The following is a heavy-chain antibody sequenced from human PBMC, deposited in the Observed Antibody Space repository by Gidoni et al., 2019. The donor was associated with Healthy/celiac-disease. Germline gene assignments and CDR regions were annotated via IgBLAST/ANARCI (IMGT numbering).Heavy chain of an antibody. CDR3: AKDFSRDGNLRGYFDH. CDR1: GFTFDDSA. CDR2: ISWKSGKI. Sequence: EVQLVESGGGLVQPGRSLRLSCAASGFTFDDSAMHWVRQAPGKGLEWVSGISWKSGKIGYADSVKGRFTISRDNAKNSLYLQMNSLRPEDTALYYCAKDFSRDGNLRGYFDHWGQGTLVTVSS. V-gene: IGHV3-9*01. J-gene: IGHJ4*02. D-gene: IGHD1-26*01.